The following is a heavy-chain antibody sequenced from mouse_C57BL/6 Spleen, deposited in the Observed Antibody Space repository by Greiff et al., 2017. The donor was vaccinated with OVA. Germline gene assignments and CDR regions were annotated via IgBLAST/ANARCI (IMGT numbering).Heavy chain of an antibody. CDR2: IWGDGST. CDR3: AKGKRANYYGSSAYAMDY. J-gene: IGHJ4*01. V-gene: IGHV2-3*01. Sequence: QVQLKESGPGLVAPSQSLSITCTVSGFSLTSYGVSWVRQPPGKGLEWLGVIWGDGSTNYHSALISRLSISKDNSKSQVFLKLNSLQTDDTATYYCAKGKRANYYGSSAYAMDYWGQGTSVTVSS. D-gene: IGHD1-1*01. CDR1: GFSLTSYG.